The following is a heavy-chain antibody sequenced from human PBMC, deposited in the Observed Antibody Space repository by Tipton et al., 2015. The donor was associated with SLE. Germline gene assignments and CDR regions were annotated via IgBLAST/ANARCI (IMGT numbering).Heavy chain of an antibody. CDR3: VRINSGASRLFDY. Sequence: TLSLTCTVSGGSISSSSYYWGWIRQPPGKGLEYLASLYHSGDTYYNPSLRSRLTISMDTSKNQFSLRLRSVTAADTAVYYCVRINSGASRLFDYWGQGMLVAVSS. D-gene: IGHD1-26*01. CDR1: GGSISSSSYY. V-gene: IGHV4-39*07. CDR2: LYHSGDT. J-gene: IGHJ4*02.